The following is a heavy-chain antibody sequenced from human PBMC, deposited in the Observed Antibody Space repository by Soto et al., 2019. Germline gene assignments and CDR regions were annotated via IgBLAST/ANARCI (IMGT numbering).Heavy chain of an antibody. CDR1: GYTFTDYW. CDR2: IYPDDSDV. J-gene: IGHJ5*02. D-gene: IGHD2-15*01. Sequence: EVQLVQSGAEVRKPGESLKISCMGSGYTFTDYWIGWVRQMPGKGLEWMGIIYPDDSDVRYSPSFQGQVTMSVDKSSNTASLQWTSLKASDTAIYYCARQSSDTYSDYFDPWGQGNLVTVSS. CDR3: ARQSSDTYSDYFDP. V-gene: IGHV5-51*01.